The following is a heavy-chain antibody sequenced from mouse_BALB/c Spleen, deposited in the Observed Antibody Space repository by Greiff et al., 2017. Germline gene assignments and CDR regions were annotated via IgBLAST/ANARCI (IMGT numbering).Heavy chain of an antibody. CDR2: INPYNDGT. CDR1: GYTFTSYV. CDR3: ARGNGNLVYWYFDV. J-gene: IGHJ1*01. Sequence: EVQLQQSGPELVKPGASVKMSCKASGYTFTSYVMHWVKQKPGQGLEWIGYINPYNDGTKYNEKFKGKATLTSDKSSSTAYMELSSLTSEDSAVYYCARGNGNLVYWYFDVWGAGTTVTVSS. D-gene: IGHD2-1*01. V-gene: IGHV1-14*01.